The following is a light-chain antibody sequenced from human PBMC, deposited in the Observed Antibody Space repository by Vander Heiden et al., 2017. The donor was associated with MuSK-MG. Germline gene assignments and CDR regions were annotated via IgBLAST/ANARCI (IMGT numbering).Light chain of an antibody. CDR1: QSLLHSTGNNY. Sequence: VLPQSPLSLPVTPGEPASISCRSNQSLLHSTGNNYLEWYLQKPGQSRHLLIYVAANRAARVPDRFSSSGSGTECTLKISRVEAEDVGIYYWMQALTARVTFGQGTRLEIK. V-gene: IGKV2-28*01. CDR2: VAA. CDR3: MQALTARVT. J-gene: IGKJ5*01.